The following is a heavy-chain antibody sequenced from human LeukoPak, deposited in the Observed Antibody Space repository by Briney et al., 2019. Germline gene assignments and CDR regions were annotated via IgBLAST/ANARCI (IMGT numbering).Heavy chain of an antibody. V-gene: IGHV3-23*01. J-gene: IGHJ4*02. D-gene: IGHD6-19*01. Sequence: GGSLRLSCAASGFTFRGYAMSWVREAPGKGGEWVSAIIGSGGSTYYADSVKGRVTISRDNSKNTLYLQMNSLRADDTAVYYCAKDPGRSYSSGWDFDYWGQGTLVTVSS. CDR3: AKDPGRSYSSGWDFDY. CDR1: GFTFRGYA. CDR2: IIGSGGST.